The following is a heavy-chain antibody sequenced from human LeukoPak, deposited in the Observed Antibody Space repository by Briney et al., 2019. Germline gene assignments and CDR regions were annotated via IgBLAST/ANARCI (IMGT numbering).Heavy chain of an antibody. V-gene: IGHV3-21*04. CDR1: GFSFSSYI. CDR3: AKSMTLQWRGFFDL. Sequence: GGSLRLSCAASGFSFSSYIMNWVRQAPGKGLEWVSSISSDSSDIYNADSVKGRFTISRDNSKNTLYLQKNSLRADDTAIYYCAKSMTLQWRGFFDLWGRGTHVTVSS. D-gene: IGHD6-19*01. CDR2: ISSDSSDI. J-gene: IGHJ2*01.